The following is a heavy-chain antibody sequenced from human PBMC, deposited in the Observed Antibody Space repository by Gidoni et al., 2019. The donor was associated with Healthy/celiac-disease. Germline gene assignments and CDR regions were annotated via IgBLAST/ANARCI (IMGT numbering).Heavy chain of an antibody. CDR3: ARLVVSYFDY. CDR1: GFTVSSNY. J-gene: IGHJ4*02. Sequence: EVQLVESGGGLVQPGGSLRLSCAASGFTVSSNYMIWVRQAPGKGLEWVSVIYSGGSTYYADSVKGRFTISRHNSKNTLYLQMNSLRAEDTAVYYCARLVVSYFDYWGQGTLVTVSS. D-gene: IGHD3-22*01. V-gene: IGHV3-53*04. CDR2: IYSGGST.